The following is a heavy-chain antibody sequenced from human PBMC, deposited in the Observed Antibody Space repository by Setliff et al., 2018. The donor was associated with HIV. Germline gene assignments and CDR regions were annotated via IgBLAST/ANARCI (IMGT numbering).Heavy chain of an antibody. CDR2: ISSSSSYI. CDR3: ARGAPTMLIVVVNLDY. V-gene: IGHV3-21*01. D-gene: IGHD3-22*01. Sequence: PGGSLRLPCAASGFTFSSYSMNWVRQAPGKGLEWVSSISSSSSYIYYADSVKGRFTISRDNAKNSLYLQMGSLRAEDTAVYYCARGAPTMLIVVVNLDYWGQGTLVTVSS. J-gene: IGHJ4*02. CDR1: GFTFSSYS.